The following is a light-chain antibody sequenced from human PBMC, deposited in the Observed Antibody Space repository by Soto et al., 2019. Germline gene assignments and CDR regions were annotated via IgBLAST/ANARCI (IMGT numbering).Light chain of an antibody. Sequence: QSVLTQPASVSGSPGQSITISCTGTSSDVGGYNHVSWYQHHPGKAPKLMIHEVSDRPSGISNRFSGSKSGNTASPTISGLQAEDEADYYCSSYRSDTTYVFGTGTKVTVL. V-gene: IGLV2-14*01. J-gene: IGLJ1*01. CDR1: SSDVGGYNH. CDR3: SSYRSDTTYV. CDR2: EVS.